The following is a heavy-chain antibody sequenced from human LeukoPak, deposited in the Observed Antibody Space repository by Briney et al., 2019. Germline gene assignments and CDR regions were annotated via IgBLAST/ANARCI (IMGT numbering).Heavy chain of an antibody. D-gene: IGHD2-2*01. CDR2: ISGSGSST. J-gene: IGHJ3*01. Sequence: PGGTLRLSCAASGFSFSNYGMSWVRQAPGKGLEWVSAISGSGSSTYYADSVKGRFTISRDNSKNTLDLQMNSLRGEDTAVYYCAKDPLGPKVLWGQGTMVTVSS. CDR3: AKDPLGPKVL. V-gene: IGHV3-23*01. CDR1: GFSFSNYG.